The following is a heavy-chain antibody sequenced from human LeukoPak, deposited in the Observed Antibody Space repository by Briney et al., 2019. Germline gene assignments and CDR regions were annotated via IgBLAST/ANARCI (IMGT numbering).Heavy chain of an antibody. Sequence: GESLKISCKASGYSFTTYWIGWVRQMPGKGLEWMGIIYPGDSDTRYSPSFQGQVTISADKSISTAYLQWSSLKASDTAMYYCARHEGNSGYYFDYWGQGTLVTVSS. CDR2: IYPGDSDT. J-gene: IGHJ4*02. CDR3: ARHEGNSGYYFDY. CDR1: GYSFTTYW. V-gene: IGHV5-51*01. D-gene: IGHD4-23*01.